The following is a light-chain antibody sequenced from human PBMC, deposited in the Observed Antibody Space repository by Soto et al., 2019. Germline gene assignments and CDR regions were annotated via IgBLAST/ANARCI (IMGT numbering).Light chain of an antibody. Sequence: EIVLTHSPGTLSLSPGERATLSCRSSQSVSSTYLVWYQQKPGQAPRLLIYGATSRASGIPDRFSGSGSGTEFTLTISSLQSEDFAVYYCQQYNNWPRTFGQGTKVDIK. J-gene: IGKJ1*01. V-gene: IGKV3-20*01. CDR2: GAT. CDR3: QQYNNWPRT. CDR1: QSVSSTY.